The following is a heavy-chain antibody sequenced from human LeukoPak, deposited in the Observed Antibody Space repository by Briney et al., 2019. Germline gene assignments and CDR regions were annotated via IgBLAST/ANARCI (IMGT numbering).Heavy chain of an antibody. V-gene: IGHV5-51*01. J-gene: IGHJ4*02. CDR1: GYSFTNFW. D-gene: IGHD3-10*01. CDR2: ISPGDSDT. Sequence: GESLKISCKGSGYSFTNFWVGWVRQMPGKGLEWMGIISPGDSDTRYSPSFQGQVTISADKSFSTAYLQWSSLKASDTAMYYCARLWGSGSYNIGVYYFDYWGRGTLVTVSS. CDR3: ARLWGSGSYNIGVYYFDY.